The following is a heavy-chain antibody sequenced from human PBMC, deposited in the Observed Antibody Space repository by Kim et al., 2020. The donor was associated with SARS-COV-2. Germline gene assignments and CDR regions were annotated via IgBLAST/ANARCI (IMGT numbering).Heavy chain of an antibody. V-gene: IGHV3-23*01. D-gene: IGHD2-15*01. J-gene: IGHJ4*02. CDR3: AKGYQDSGAAHVEY. Sequence: GGSLRLSCGGPKLHFDNYAMSWVRQAPGKGLEWVSTISASTTSAYYADSVRGRFTISRDNSRKTLYLQMTSLRAEDTAVYYCAKGYQDSGAAHVEYWGQGTLVTVSS. CDR2: ISASTTSA. CDR1: KLHFDNYA.